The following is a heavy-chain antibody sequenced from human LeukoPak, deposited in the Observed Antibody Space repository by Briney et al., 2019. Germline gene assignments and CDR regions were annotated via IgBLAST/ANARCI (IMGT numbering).Heavy chain of an antibody. CDR3: AREYFGVVSMVDY. CDR2: ISSSSSYI. J-gene: IGHJ4*02. Sequence: GGSLRLSCAASGFTFSSYSMNWVRQAPGKGLEWVSSISSSSSYIYYADSVKGRFTISRDNAKNSLYLQMNSLRAEDTAVYYYAREYFGVVSMVDYWGQGTLVTVSS. V-gene: IGHV3-21*01. CDR1: GFTFSSYS. D-gene: IGHD3-3*01.